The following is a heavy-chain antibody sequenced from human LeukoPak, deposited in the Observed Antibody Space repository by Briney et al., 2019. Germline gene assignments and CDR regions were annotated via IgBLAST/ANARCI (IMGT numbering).Heavy chain of an antibody. V-gene: IGHV3-20*04. D-gene: IGHD6-13*01. J-gene: IGHJ3*02. CDR2: INWNGGST. CDR1: GFTFDDYG. Sequence: RPGGSLRLSCAASGFTFDDYGMSWVRHAPGKGLEWVSGINWNGGSTGYADSVKGRFTISRDNAKNSLYLQMNSLRSEDTALYYCAKDRGAYSSSAAFDIWGQGTMVTVSS. CDR3: AKDRGAYSSSAAFDI.